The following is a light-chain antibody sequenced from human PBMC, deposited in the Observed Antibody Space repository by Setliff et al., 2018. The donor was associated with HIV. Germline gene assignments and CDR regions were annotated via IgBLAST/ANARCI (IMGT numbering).Light chain of an antibody. J-gene: IGLJ1*01. CDR2: EVN. V-gene: IGLV2-14*02. CDR1: SSDVGAYNL. Sequence: QSALTQPASVSGSPGQSITISCTGTSSDVGAYNLVSWYQQPPGKAPKIMIYEVNKRPSGVSNRFSGSKSGNTASLTISWLQAEDEADYYCSSYTRSSSYVFGTGTKAPS. CDR3: SSYTRSSSYV.